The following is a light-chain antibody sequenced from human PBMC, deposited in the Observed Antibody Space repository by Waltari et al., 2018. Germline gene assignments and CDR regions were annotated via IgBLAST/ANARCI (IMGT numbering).Light chain of an antibody. CDR1: ESLLYNANTNNY. CDR2: WAA. V-gene: IGKV4-1*01. CDR3: QQYYTTPRT. Sequence: DIVMTQSPDSMALSLGERATVNCKSTESLLYNANTNNYLAWYQQKPGQPPKLLIFWAATRASGVPDRFSGSGSGTDFALTISSLQPEDVAVYYCQQYYTTPRTFGQGTKVEIK. J-gene: IGKJ1*01.